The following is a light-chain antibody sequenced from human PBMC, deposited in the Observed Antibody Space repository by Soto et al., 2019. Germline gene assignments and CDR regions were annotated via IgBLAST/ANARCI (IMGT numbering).Light chain of an antibody. V-gene: IGKV3-20*01. CDR1: QSVSGRY. CDR2: GTS. J-gene: IGKJ5*01. CDR3: QQYGNSPIT. Sequence: EIVLTQYPGTLSLSPGDRATLSCRASQSVSGRYLAWYQQKPGQAPRLLIYGTSSRATGIPDRFSGSGSGTDFTLTISRLEPEDFAVYYCQQYGNSPITFGQGTRLEI.